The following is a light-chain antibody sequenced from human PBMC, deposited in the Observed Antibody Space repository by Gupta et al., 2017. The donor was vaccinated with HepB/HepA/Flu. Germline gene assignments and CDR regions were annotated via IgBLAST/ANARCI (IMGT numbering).Light chain of an antibody. CDR3: QQYGSSPRIT. CDR2: GAS. J-gene: IGKJ3*01. Sequence: EIVLTQSPGTLSLSPGERATISCRASQSVSSSYLAWYQQKPGQAPRLLIYGASSSATGIPDRFSGSGSGTDFTLTISRLEPEDFAVYYCQQYGSSPRITFGPGTKVDIK. CDR1: QSVSSSY. V-gene: IGKV3-20*01.